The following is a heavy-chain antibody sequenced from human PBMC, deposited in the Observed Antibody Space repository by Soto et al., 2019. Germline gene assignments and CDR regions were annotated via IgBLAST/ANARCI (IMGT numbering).Heavy chain of an antibody. D-gene: IGHD6-6*01. Sequence: SETLSLTCTVSGGSISSGDYYWSWIRQPPGKGLEWIGYIYYSGSTYYNPSLKSRVTISVDTSKNQFSLKLSSVTAADTAVYYCARDSRDSSSNRFDPWGQGTLVTVSS. V-gene: IGHV4-30-4*01. CDR1: GGSISSGDYY. CDR3: ARDSRDSSSNRFDP. CDR2: IYYSGST. J-gene: IGHJ5*02.